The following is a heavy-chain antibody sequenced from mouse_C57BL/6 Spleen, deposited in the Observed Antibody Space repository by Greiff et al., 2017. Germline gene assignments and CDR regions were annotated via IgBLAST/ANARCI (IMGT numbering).Heavy chain of an antibody. CDR3: AIISLYGSSAYAMDY. CDR1: GYTFTSYW. CDR2: IHPSDSDT. Sequence: QVQLKQPGAELVKPGASVKVSCKASGYTFTSYWMLWVKQRPGQGLEWIGRIHPSDSDTNYNQKFKGKATLTVDKSSSTAYMQLSSLTSEDSAVYYCAIISLYGSSAYAMDYWGQGTSVTVSS. D-gene: IGHD1-1*01. V-gene: IGHV1-74*01. J-gene: IGHJ4*01.